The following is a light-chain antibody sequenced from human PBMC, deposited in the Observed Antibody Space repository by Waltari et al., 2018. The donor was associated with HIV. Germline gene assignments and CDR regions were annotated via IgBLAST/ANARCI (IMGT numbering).Light chain of an antibody. CDR2: EVN. Sequence: QSALTQPASVSGSPGQSITISCTGTSSDVGGYTYVAWYQQHPGKAPKLMIYEVNNRPSGISDRFSGSKSANTASLTISGLQADDEADYYCISFTTTNSPHVLFGGGTKLTV. J-gene: IGLJ2*01. CDR1: SSDVGGYTY. V-gene: IGLV2-14*01. CDR3: ISFTTTNSPHVL.